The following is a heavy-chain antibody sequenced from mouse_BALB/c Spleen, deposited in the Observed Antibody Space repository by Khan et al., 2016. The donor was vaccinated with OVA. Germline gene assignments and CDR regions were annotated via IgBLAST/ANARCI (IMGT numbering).Heavy chain of an antibody. Sequence: EVQLQESGPGLVKPSQSLSLTCTVTGYSITSDYAWNWIRQFPGNKLEWMGFISYSGNTKYHPSLKSRFSITRDTSKNQFFLQLNSVTTEDTATYFCARVYGGDFDYWGQGTSLTVSS. CDR2: ISYSGNT. D-gene: IGHD1-1*01. V-gene: IGHV3-2*02. CDR3: ARVYGGDFDY. CDR1: GYSITSDYA. J-gene: IGHJ2*02.